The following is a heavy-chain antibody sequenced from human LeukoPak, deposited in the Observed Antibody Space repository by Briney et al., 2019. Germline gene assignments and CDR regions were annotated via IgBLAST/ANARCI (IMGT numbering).Heavy chain of an antibody. CDR1: GHTFTSYD. V-gene: IGHV1-8*01. CDR2: MNPNSGNT. CDR3: ARGSLLYGSNSGVDY. J-gene: IGHJ4*02. D-gene: IGHD4-23*01. Sequence: ASVKVSCKASGHTFTSYDINWVRQATGQGLEWMGWMNPNSGNTGYAQKFQGRVTMTRNTSISTAYMELSSLRSADAAVYYCARGSLLYGSNSGVDYWGQGTLVTVSS.